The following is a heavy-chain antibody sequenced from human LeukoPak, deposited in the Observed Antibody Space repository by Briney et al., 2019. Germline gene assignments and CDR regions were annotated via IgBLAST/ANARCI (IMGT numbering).Heavy chain of an antibody. D-gene: IGHD3-3*01. V-gene: IGHV4-34*01. CDR2: INHSGST. CDR3: ARGGRKRSGSNFDY. Sequence: GSLRLSCAASGFTFSSYAMSWVRQAPGKGLEWIGEINHSGSTNYNPSLKSRVTISVDTSKNQFSLKLSSVTAADTAVYYCARGGRKRSGSNFDYWGQGTLVTVSS. J-gene: IGHJ4*02. CDR1: GFTFSSYA.